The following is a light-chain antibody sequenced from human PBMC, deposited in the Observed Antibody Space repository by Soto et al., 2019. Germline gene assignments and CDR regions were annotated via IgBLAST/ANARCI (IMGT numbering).Light chain of an antibody. J-gene: IGKJ1*01. V-gene: IGKV3D-15*01. CDR1: QSVSSD. CDR3: HQRQRWPRT. Sequence: EIVMTQSPATLSVSPGERATLSCRASQSVSSDLAWYHQKPGQAPRLLIYGASTRAAGIPARFSGSGSGTDFTLTITSLEPEDFAFYYCHQRQRWPRTFGQGTKVDIK. CDR2: GAS.